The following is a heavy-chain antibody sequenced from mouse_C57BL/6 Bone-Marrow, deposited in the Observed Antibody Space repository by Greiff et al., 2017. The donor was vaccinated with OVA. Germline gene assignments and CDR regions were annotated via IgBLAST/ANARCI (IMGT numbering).Heavy chain of an antibody. CDR3: AKMGKTGALDY. J-gene: IGHJ4*01. V-gene: IGHV2-4*01. CDR2: IWSGGST. CDR1: GFSLTSYG. Sequence: VQLVESGPGLVQPSQSLSITCTVSGFSLTSYGVHWVRQPPGKGLEWLGVIWSGGSTDYNAAFISRLSISKDNSKSQVFFKMNSLQADDTAVYYCAKMGKTGALDYWGQGTSVTVSS.